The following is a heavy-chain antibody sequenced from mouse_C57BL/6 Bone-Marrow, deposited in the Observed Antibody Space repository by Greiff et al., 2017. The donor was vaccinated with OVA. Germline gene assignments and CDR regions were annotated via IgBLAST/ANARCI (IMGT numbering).Heavy chain of an antibody. CDR2: ISSGGDYI. D-gene: IGHD1-1*01. J-gene: IGHJ3*01. CDR3: TRASDYYGSSYAAY. CDR1: GFTFSSYA. Sequence: EVKLMESGEGLVKPGGSLKLSCAASGFTFSSYAMSWVRQTPEKRLEWVAYISSGGDYINYADTVKGRFTISRDNARNTLYLQMSSLKSEDTAMYYCTRASDYYGSSYAAYWGQGTMVTVSA. V-gene: IGHV5-9-1*02.